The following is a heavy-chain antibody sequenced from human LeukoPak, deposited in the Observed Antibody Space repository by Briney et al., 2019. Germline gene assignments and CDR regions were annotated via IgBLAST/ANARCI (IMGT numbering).Heavy chain of an antibody. Sequence: SETLSLTCTVSGGSISSSSYYWGWIRQPPGKGLEWIGSIYYSGSTYYNPSLKSRVTISVDTSKNQFSLKLSSVTAADTAVYYCARGPRDGYNRVDAFDIWGQGTMVTVSS. V-gene: IGHV4-39*01. CDR3: ARGPRDGYNRVDAFDI. D-gene: IGHD5-24*01. CDR2: IYYSGST. J-gene: IGHJ3*02. CDR1: GGSISSSSYY.